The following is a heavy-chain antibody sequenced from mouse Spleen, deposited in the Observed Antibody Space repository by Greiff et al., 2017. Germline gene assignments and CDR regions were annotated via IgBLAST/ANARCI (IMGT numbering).Heavy chain of an antibody. CDR2: IYPRDGST. CDR3: ARSDGNYVGWFAY. V-gene: IGHV1-85*01. Sequence: QVQLQQSGPELVKPGASVKLSCKASGYTFTSYDINWVKQGPGQGLEWIGWIYPRDGSTKYNEKFKGKATLTVDTSSSTAYMELHSLTSEDSAVYFCARSDGNYVGWFAYWGQGTLVTVSA. J-gene: IGHJ3*01. D-gene: IGHD2-1*01. CDR1: GYTFTSYD.